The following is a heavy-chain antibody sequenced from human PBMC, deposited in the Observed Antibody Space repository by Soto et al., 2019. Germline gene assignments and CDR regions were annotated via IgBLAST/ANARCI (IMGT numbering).Heavy chain of an antibody. CDR2: ISAYNGKT. CDR3: ARDWQEKVGSTFYY. V-gene: IGHV1-18*01. Sequence: ASVKVSCKASGYTFTSYGISWVRQAPGQGLEWMGWISAYNGKTNYAQKLQGRVTMTTDTSTSTAYMELRSLRSDDTAVYYCARDWQEKVGSTFYYWGQGTPVTVYS. J-gene: IGHJ4*02. CDR1: GYTFTSYG. D-gene: IGHD1-26*01.